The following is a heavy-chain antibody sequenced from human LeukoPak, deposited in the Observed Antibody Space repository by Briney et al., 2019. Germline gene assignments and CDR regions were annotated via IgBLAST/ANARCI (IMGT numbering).Heavy chain of an antibody. D-gene: IGHD1-26*01. CDR2: IKQDGSEK. V-gene: IGHV3-7*03. Sequence: PGGSLRLSCAASGFTFSSYWMSWVRQAPGKGLEWVANIKQDGSEKYYVDSVKGRFTISRDNAKNSLYLQMNSLKTEDTAVYYCTRALVGAQIRGAFDIWGQGTMVTVSS. CDR3: TRALVGAQIRGAFDI. J-gene: IGHJ3*02. CDR1: GFTFSSYW.